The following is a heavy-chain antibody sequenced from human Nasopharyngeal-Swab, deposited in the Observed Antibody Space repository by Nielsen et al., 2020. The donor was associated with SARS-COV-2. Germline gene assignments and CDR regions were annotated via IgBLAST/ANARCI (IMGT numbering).Heavy chain of an antibody. V-gene: IGHV1-3*01. CDR1: GYTFTSYA. D-gene: IGHD3-9*01. J-gene: IGHJ6*02. CDR2: INAGNGNT. Sequence: ASVKVSCKASGYTFTSYAMHWVRQAPGQRLEWMGWINAGNGNTKYSRKFQGRVTITRDTSASTAYMELSSLRSEDTAVYYCARYVDYDILTGYYYYGMDVWGQGTTVTVSS. CDR3: ARYVDYDILTGYYYYGMDV.